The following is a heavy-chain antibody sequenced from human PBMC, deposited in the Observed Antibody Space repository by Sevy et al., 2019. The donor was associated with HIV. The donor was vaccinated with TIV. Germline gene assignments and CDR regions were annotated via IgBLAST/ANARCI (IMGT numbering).Heavy chain of an antibody. D-gene: IGHD3-16*01. V-gene: IGHV4-30-4*01. CDR1: GGSISSSDSY. CDR3: ACKHVYNDGPFDY. Sequence: SETLSLTCTVSGGSISSSDSYWSWIRQPPGKGLEWIGYIHYTGGTYYNPFLKSRVAMSLDTSEKQFSLKLNFLTAADTAVYYCACKHVYNDGPFDYWGQGTLVSVSS. CDR2: IHYTGGT. J-gene: IGHJ4*02.